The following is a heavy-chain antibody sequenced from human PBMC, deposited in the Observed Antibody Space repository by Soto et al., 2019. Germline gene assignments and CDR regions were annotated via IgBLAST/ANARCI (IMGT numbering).Heavy chain of an antibody. V-gene: IGHV3-23*01. J-gene: IGHJ6*02. CDR3: AKVHDPRAFYYYAMDV. Sequence: EVQLLESGGGLVQPGGSLRLSCAASGFTFSSYAMSWVRQAPGKGLEWVSAISGSGGSTYYADSVKGRFTISRDNSKNTLYLQMNGLRAEDTAVYYCAKVHDPRAFYYYAMDVWGQGTTVTVSS. CDR2: ISGSGGST. CDR1: GFTFSSYA. D-gene: IGHD1-1*01.